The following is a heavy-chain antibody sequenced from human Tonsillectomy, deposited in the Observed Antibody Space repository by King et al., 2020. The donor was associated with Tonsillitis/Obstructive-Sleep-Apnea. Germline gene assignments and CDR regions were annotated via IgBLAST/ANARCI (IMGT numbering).Heavy chain of an antibody. CDR3: ASASYCGGDCPPDY. D-gene: IGHD2-21*01. V-gene: IGHV4-59*08. Sequence: VQLQESGPGLVKPSETLSLTCTVSGGSISTYYWSWIRQPPGKGLEWIGYNYYSGSTNYNPSLKSRVTIPVHTSKNQFSLKLISVTAADTAVYYCASASYCGGDCPPDYWGQGTLVTVSS. CDR2: NYYSGST. J-gene: IGHJ4*02. CDR1: GGSISTYY.